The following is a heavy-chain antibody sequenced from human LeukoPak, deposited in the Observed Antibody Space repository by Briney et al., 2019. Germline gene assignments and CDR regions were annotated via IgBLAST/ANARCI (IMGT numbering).Heavy chain of an antibody. Sequence: SVKVSCKASGGTFSSYAISWVRQAPGQGLEWMGGIIPIFGTANYAQKFQGRVTITADESTSTAYMELSSLRSEDTAVYYCAREGVTFGGVIAPPYYFDYWGQGTLDTVSS. J-gene: IGHJ4*02. V-gene: IGHV1-69*13. CDR2: IIPIFGTA. CDR1: GGTFSSYA. D-gene: IGHD3-16*02. CDR3: AREGVTFGGVIAPPYYFDY.